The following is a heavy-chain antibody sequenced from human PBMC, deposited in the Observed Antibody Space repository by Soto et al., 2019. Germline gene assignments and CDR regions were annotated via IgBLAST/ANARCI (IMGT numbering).Heavy chain of an antibody. Sequence: QVQLVQSGAEVKKPGSSVKVSCKASGGTFRTSAISWVRQAPGQGLEWVGGIMPVFRRPKYAQNFQDRVSITADESTSPASIELNSLRSDDTAVYYCARAKDRLQLGGHYHFSLDVWGQGTAVTVSS. V-gene: IGHV1-69*12. J-gene: IGHJ6*02. CDR1: GGTFRTSA. D-gene: IGHD1-1*01. CDR2: IMPVFRRP. CDR3: ARAKDRLQLGGHYHFSLDV.